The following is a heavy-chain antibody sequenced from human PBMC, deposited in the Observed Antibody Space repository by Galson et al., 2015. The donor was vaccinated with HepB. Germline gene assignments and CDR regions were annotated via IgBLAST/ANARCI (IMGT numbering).Heavy chain of an antibody. CDR3: ARDDYGRDAFDI. V-gene: IGHV3-66*02. Sequence: SLRLSCAASGFTVSSNYMSWVRQAPGKGLEWVSVIYSGGSTYYADSVKGRFTISRDNSKNTLYLQMNSLRAEDTAVYYCARDDYGRDAFDIWGQGTMVTVSS. D-gene: IGHD4/OR15-4a*01. CDR1: GFTVSSNY. J-gene: IGHJ3*02. CDR2: IYSGGST.